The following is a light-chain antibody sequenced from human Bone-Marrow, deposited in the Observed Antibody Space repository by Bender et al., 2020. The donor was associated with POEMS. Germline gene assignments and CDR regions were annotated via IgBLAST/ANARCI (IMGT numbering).Light chain of an antibody. Sequence: QSLLTQPPSASGTPGQRVTISCSGSGSNIGSNSVHWYQQLSGTAPKLFIYDSNQRPSGVPARFSGSKSGTSASLAISGLQSDDEGDYYCQSYDNSLGGWVFGGGTKLTVL. J-gene: IGLJ3*02. V-gene: IGLV1-44*01. CDR3: QSYDNSLGGWV. CDR2: DSN. CDR1: GSNIGSNS.